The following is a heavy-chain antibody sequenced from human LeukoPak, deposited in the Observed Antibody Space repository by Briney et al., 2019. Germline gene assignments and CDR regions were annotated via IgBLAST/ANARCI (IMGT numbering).Heavy chain of an antibody. CDR2: VHLDGRT. J-gene: IGHJ4*02. CDR3: AREGGFYRPLDY. Sequence: SETLSLTCGVSGGSVSSTNWWTWIRQPLGKGLEWIGEVHLDGRTNFNPSLKSRLTMSVDLSENHVSLKLTSATAADTAVYYCAREGGFYRPLDYSGQGTLVTVSS. CDR1: GGSVSSTNW. V-gene: IGHV4-4*02. D-gene: IGHD6-25*01.